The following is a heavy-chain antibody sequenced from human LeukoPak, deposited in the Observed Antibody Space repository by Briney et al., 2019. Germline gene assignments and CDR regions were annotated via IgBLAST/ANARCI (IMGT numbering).Heavy chain of an antibody. J-gene: IGHJ4*02. CDR1: GFTFEDYG. Sequence: GGSLRLSRVASGFTFEDYGMSWVRQSAGKGLEWVSSINWHGGSTHYAESVKGRFTISRDNAKNSLFLQMNSLRAEDTALYYCARANYSPYYFDYWGQGTLVTVSS. D-gene: IGHD4-11*01. CDR2: INWHGGST. CDR3: ARANYSPYYFDY. V-gene: IGHV3-20*04.